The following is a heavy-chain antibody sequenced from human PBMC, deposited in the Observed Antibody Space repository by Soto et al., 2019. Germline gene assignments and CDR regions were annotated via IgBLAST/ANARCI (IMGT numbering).Heavy chain of an antibody. D-gene: IGHD3-22*01. CDR1: GGSISSSSYY. Sequence: QLQLQESGPGLVKPSETLSLTCTVSGGSISSSSYYWGWIRQPPGKGLEWIGSIYYSGSTYYNPSLKSRVTISVDTSKNQFSLKLSSVTAADTAVYYCASRSYDSSGYWGYWGQGTLVTVSS. V-gene: IGHV4-39*01. J-gene: IGHJ4*02. CDR2: IYYSGST. CDR3: ASRSYDSSGYWGY.